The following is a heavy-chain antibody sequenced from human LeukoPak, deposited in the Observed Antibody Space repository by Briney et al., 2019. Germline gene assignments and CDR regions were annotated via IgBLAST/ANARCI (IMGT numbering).Heavy chain of an antibody. V-gene: IGHV1-69*04. D-gene: IGHD5-12*01. J-gene: IGHJ4*02. Sequence: SVKVSCKASGGTFSSDAISWVRQAPGQGLEWMGRIIPILGIENYAQKLQGRVTITADKSTRTTYMELSSLRSEDTAVYYCASREMATTNFDYWGQGTLVTVSS. CDR1: GGTFSSDA. CDR3: ASREMATTNFDY. CDR2: IIPILGIE.